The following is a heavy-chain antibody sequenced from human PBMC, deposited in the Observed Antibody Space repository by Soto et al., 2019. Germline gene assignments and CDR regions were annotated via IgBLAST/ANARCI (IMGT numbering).Heavy chain of an antibody. CDR1: EFTFINYA. Sequence: GGPLRLSYEASEFTFINYAMHRVSQAPGKGLEWVAVISYDGSNKYYADSVKGRFTISRDNSKNTTYLQMNSLSAEDTAVYHCARDQVKGTMTILWGQGTLVTVSS. V-gene: IGHV3-30-3*01. CDR2: ISYDGSNK. CDR3: ARDQVKGTMTIL. D-gene: IGHD2-2*02. J-gene: IGHJ4*02.